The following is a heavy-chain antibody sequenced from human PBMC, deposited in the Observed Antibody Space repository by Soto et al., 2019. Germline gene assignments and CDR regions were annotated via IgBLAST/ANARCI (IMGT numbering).Heavy chain of an antibody. Sequence: QVQLVQSGAEVKKPGSSVKVSCKASGGTFSSYAISWVRQAPGQGREWMGGIIPIFGTANYEQKFQGRVTITADESTSTAYMELSSLRSEDTAVYYCASAYVGIVATLWTPPYYYGMDVWGQGTTVTVSS. J-gene: IGHJ6*02. V-gene: IGHV1-69*01. CDR3: ASAYVGIVATLWTPPYYYGMDV. D-gene: IGHD5-12*01. CDR2: IIPIFGTA. CDR1: GGTFSSYA.